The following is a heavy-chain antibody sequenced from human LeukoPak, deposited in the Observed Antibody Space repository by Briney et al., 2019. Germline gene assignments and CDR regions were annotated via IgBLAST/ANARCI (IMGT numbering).Heavy chain of an antibody. D-gene: IGHD3-10*01. V-gene: IGHV1-18*01. CDR2: SAYNGNT. Sequence: GASVKVSCKASGYTFTNYGFNWVRQAPGQGLEWMGNSAYNGNTNYAQKFQDRVTMTTDTSTSTAYMELRSLRSDDTAVYYCARYNSMFRGVTTSDYGGQGTLVTVSS. CDR1: GYTFTNYG. CDR3: ARYNSMFRGVTTSDY. J-gene: IGHJ4*02.